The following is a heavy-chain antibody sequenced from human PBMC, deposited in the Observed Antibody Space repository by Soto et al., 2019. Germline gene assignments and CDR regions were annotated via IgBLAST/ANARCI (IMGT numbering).Heavy chain of an antibody. CDR2: IKQDGSEK. J-gene: IGHJ3*02. Sequence: ESGGGLVQPGGSLRLSCAASGFTFSSYWMSWVRQAPGKGLEWVANIKQDGSEKYYVDSVKGRFTISRDNAKNSLYLQMNSLRAEDTAVYYCARENPDCSGGSCYWNAFDIWGQGTMVTVSS. CDR3: ARENPDCSGGSCYWNAFDI. D-gene: IGHD2-15*01. V-gene: IGHV3-7*01. CDR1: GFTFSSYW.